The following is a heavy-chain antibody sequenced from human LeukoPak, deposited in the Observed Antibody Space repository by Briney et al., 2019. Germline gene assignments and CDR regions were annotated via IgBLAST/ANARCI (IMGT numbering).Heavy chain of an antibody. Sequence: PSETLSLTCTVSGGSISSSSYYWGWIRQPPGKGLEWIGSIYYSGSTYYNPSLKSRVTISVDTSKNQFSLKLSSVTAADTAVYYCAGRYGGNSSHDYWGQGTLVTVSS. CDR1: GGSISSSSYY. CDR2: IYYSGST. CDR3: AGRYGGNSSHDY. J-gene: IGHJ4*02. V-gene: IGHV4-39*07. D-gene: IGHD4-23*01.